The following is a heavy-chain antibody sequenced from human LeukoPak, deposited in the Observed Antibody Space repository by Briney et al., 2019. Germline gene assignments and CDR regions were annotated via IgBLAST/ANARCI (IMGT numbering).Heavy chain of an antibody. CDR3: ARDRWGEDEILNWYFDL. CDR2: IYTSGST. CDR1: GGSISSDSSY. V-gene: IGHV4-61*02. D-gene: IGHD3-9*01. Sequence: SETLSLTCTVSGGSISSDSSYWSWIRQPAGKGLEWIGRIYTSGSTNYNPSLKSRVTISVDTSKNQFSLKLRSVTAADTAVYYCARDRWGEDEILNWYFDLWGRGTLVSVSS. J-gene: IGHJ2*01.